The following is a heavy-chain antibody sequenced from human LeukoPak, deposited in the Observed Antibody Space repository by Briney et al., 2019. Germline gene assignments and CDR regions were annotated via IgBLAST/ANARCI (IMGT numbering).Heavy chain of an antibody. CDR1: GFTFSSYS. CDR3: AKDTIYYDFWSGYFFDY. Sequence: GGSLRLSCAASGFTFSSYSMNWVRQAPGKGLEWVSSISSSSSYIYYADSVKGRFTISRDNAKNSLYLQMNSLRAEDTAVYYCAKDTIYYDFWSGYFFDYWGQGTLVTVSS. CDR2: ISSSSSYI. V-gene: IGHV3-21*01. D-gene: IGHD3-3*01. J-gene: IGHJ4*02.